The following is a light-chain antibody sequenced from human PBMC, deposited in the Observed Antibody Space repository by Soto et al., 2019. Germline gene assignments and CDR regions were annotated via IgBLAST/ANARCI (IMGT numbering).Light chain of an antibody. CDR1: SSDVGGYNY. CDR3: SSYTISSTLYV. Sequence: QSVLTQPASVSGSPGQSITISCTGTSSDVGGYNYVSWYQQNPGKAPKLMIYDVSNRPSGVSNRFSGSKSGNTASLTISGLQAEDEADYYCSSYTISSTLYVFGTGTKLTVL. CDR2: DVS. J-gene: IGLJ1*01. V-gene: IGLV2-14*01.